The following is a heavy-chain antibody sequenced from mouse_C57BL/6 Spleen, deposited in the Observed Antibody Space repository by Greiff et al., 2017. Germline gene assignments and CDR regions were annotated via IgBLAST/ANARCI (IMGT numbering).Heavy chain of an antibody. CDR2: ISDGGSYT. V-gene: IGHV5-4*01. Sequence: EVQLVESGRCLPQPGGSLKLSCAASGFTFSSYAMSWVRQTPEKRLEWVATISDGGSYTYYPDNVKGRFTISRDNAKNNLYLQMSHLKSEDTAMYYCARDISYYFDYWGQGTTLTVSS. CDR3: ARDISYYFDY. J-gene: IGHJ2*01. CDR1: GFTFSSYA.